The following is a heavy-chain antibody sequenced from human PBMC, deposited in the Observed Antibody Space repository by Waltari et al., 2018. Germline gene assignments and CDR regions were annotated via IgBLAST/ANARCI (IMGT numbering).Heavy chain of an antibody. CDR2: ISAYNGNA. D-gene: IGHD5-12*01. CDR3: ARDMRVVATIWDY. V-gene: IGHV1-18*01. Sequence: QVQLVQSGAEVKQPGASVQVSCKASGYNFTSYGISWVRQAPGQGLEWMGWISAYNGNAKNAQKLQGRVTMTRDTSTSTAYLEVRSLRSDDTAVYYCARDMRVVATIWDYWGQGTLVTVSS. J-gene: IGHJ4*02. CDR1: GYNFTSYG.